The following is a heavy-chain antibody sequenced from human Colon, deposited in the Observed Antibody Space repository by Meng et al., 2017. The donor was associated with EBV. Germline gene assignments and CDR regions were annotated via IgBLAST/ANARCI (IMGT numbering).Heavy chain of an antibody. CDR2: INHSGST. D-gene: IGHD1-26*01. CDR3: ARGPGGSYYLYYFDY. CDR1: GGSFSGYY. J-gene: IGHJ4*02. Sequence: QVQLQQLGAGLLKPSETLSLTCAVDGGSFSGYYWSWIRQPPEKGLEWIGEINHSGSTNYNPSLKSRVTISVDTSKKQFSLKLSSVTAADTAVYYCARGPGGSYYLYYFDYWGQGTLVTVSS. V-gene: IGHV4-34*01.